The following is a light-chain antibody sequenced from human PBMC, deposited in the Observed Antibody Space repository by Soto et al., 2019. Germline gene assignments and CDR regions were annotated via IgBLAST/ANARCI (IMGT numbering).Light chain of an antibody. CDR1: QSISNW. Sequence: DIQMTQSPSTLPASVGDRFTITCLASQSISNWLAWYQQKPGTAPKLLIFAASSLQSGTPSRFSGSGSGTDFTLTISTLQPEDFATYYCQQSYSTPWTFGQGTKVDIK. J-gene: IGKJ1*01. CDR2: AAS. CDR3: QQSYSTPWT. V-gene: IGKV1-39*01.